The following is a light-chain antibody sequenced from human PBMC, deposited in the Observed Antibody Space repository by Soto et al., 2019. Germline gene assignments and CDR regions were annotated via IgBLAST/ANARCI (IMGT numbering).Light chain of an antibody. J-gene: IGKJ1*01. V-gene: IGKV1-27*01. Sequence: DIQMTQSPSSLSASVGDRVTITCRASQGLSNYLAWYQQKPGKVPKLLIYAASTLQSGVPSRFSGSGSGTDFTLTISSLQPEDVATNYCQKYNSAPRTFGQGTKVEIK. CDR2: AAS. CDR1: QGLSNY. CDR3: QKYNSAPRT.